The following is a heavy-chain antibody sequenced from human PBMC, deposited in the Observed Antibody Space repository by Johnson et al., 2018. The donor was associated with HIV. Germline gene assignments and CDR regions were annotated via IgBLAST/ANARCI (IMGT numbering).Heavy chain of an antibody. D-gene: IGHD3-10*01. J-gene: IGHJ3*02. CDR2: IRYDGSNK. CDR1: GFTFSSYA. V-gene: IGHV3-33*08. Sequence: QVQLVESGGGVVQPGRSLRLSCAASGFTFSSYAMHWVRQAPGKGLEWVAFIRYDGSNKYYADSVKGRFTISRDNSKNTLYLQMNTLRAEDTAVYYCARGTITLIRGVIGFDIWGQGTMVTVSS. CDR3: ARGTITLIRGVIGFDI.